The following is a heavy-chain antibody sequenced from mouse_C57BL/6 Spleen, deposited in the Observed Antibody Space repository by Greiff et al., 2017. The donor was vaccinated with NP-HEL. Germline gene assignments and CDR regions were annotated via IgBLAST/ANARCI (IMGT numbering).Heavy chain of an antibody. J-gene: IGHJ2*01. D-gene: IGHD1-1*01. CDR2: IYPGDGDT. CDR3: ARSTTVVAENY. Sequence: VMLVESGAELVKPGASVKISCTASGYAFSSSWMNWVKQRPGKGLEWIGQIYPGDGDTNYNGKFKGKATLTADKSSSTAYMQLSSLTSEDSAVYFCARSTTVVAENYWGQGTTLTVSS. V-gene: IGHV1-80*01. CDR1: GYAFSSSW.